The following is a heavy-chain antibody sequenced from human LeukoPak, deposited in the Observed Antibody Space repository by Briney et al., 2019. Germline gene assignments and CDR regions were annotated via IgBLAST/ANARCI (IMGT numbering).Heavy chain of an antibody. D-gene: IGHD3-16*01. Sequence: GGSLRLSCAASGFTFSDYYMSWIRQAPGKGLEWVANIKQDGSEKYYVDSVKGRFTISRDNAKNSLYLQMNSLRAEDTAVYYCAREGEIYGFDYWGQGTLVAVSS. V-gene: IGHV3-7*01. J-gene: IGHJ4*02. CDR3: AREGEIYGFDY. CDR2: IKQDGSEK. CDR1: GFTFSDYY.